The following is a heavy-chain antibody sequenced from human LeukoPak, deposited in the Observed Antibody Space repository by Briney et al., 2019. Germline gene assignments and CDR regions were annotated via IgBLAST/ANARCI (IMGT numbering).Heavy chain of an antibody. Sequence: SETLSLTCTVSGGSISSYCWSWIRQPPGKGLEWIGYIYYSGSTNYNPSLKSRVTISVDTSKNQFSLKLSSVTAADTAVYYCARVRRDGYNLQEKYYFDYWGQGTLVTVSS. CDR3: ARVRRDGYNLQEKYYFDY. D-gene: IGHD5-24*01. J-gene: IGHJ4*02. CDR1: GGSISSYC. CDR2: IYYSGST. V-gene: IGHV4-59*01.